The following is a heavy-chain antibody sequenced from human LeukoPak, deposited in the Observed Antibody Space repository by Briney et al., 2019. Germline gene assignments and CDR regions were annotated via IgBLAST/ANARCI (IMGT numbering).Heavy chain of an antibody. J-gene: IGHJ4*02. CDR2: ISGDGVST. V-gene: IGHV3-43*02. CDR3: AKESGKFDY. CDR1: GLPIGVFA. Sequence: GGSLRLSCVASGLPIGVFAMHWVRQAPGKGLEWVSLISGDGVSTFYADSVKGRFSISRDNSKNSLYLEMNSLRTEDAAMYYCAKESGKFDYWGQGTLVAVSS.